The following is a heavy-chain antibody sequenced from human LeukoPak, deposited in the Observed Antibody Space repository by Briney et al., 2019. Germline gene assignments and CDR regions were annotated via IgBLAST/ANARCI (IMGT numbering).Heavy chain of an antibody. V-gene: IGHV1-24*01. J-gene: IGHJ6*02. CDR3: ATHDVDTAMVSRPRDLCYYYGMDV. Sequence: ASVKVSCKVSGYTLTELSMHWVRQAPGKGLEWMGGFDPEDGETIYAQKFQGRVTMTEDTSTDTAYMELSSLRSEDTAVYYCATHDVDTAMVSRPRDLCYYYGMDVWGQGTTVTVSS. CDR2: FDPEDGET. CDR1: GYTLTELS. D-gene: IGHD5-18*01.